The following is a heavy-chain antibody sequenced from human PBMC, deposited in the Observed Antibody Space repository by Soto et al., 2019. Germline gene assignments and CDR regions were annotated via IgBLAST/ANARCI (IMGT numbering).Heavy chain of an antibody. Sequence: SETLSLTCTVSGGSISSGGYYWSLIRKHPGKGLEWIQYIYYGGSTYYNPSLKSRVTISVDTTKNQFALKLSSVTAADTAVYYCARGSGGNWFEPWGQGSLVTVSS. V-gene: IGHV4-31*03. J-gene: IGHJ5*02. D-gene: IGHD6-25*01. CDR3: ARGSGGNWFEP. CDR1: GGSISSGGYY. CDR2: IYYGGST.